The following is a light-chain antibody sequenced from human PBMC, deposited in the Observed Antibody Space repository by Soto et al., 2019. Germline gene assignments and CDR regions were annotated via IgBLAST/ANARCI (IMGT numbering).Light chain of an antibody. CDR1: QGISTN. V-gene: IGKV3-15*01. CDR2: GAS. Sequence: EIVMTQSPATLSVSPGERATLSCRVSQGISTNLAWYQQKPGQAPRLLIYGASTRATGIPARFSGSGSGTEFTLTISSLQSEDFAVYYCQQYDNWLRTFGQGTKVDIK. J-gene: IGKJ1*01. CDR3: QQYDNWLRT.